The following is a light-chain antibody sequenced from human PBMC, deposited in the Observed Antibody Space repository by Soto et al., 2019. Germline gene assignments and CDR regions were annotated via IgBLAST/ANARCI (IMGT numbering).Light chain of an antibody. CDR1: QSVSSSTY. CDR3: QQYGSSPIT. Sequence: DIVLTQSPATLSLSPGERATLSCGASQSVSSSTYLAWYQQKAGQAPRLLIYDASSRATGIPDRFSGSGSRTDFTLTISRLEPEDFAVYYCQQYGSSPITFGQGTRLEIK. CDR2: DAS. V-gene: IGKV3D-20*01. J-gene: IGKJ5*01.